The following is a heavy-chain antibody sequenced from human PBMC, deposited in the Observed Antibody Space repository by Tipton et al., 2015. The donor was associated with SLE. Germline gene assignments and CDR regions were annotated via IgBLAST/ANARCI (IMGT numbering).Heavy chain of an antibody. CDR1: GGSISSYY. J-gene: IGHJ6*02. CDR2: IYYTGIT. CDR3: ARSPNKDCTGGVCFHGLDV. D-gene: IGHD2-8*02. Sequence: TLSLTCSVSGGSISSYYWTWIRQPPGKGLEWIGYIYYTGITNYNPSLKSRVTLSVDTYRNQFSLNLTSVTAADTAVFYCARSPNKDCTGGVCFHGLDVWGQGTTVTVSS. V-gene: IGHV4-59*01.